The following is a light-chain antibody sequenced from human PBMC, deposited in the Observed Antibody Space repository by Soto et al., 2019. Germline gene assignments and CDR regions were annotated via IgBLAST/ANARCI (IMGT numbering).Light chain of an antibody. CDR3: QQYTTRPPIT. Sequence: TQARETQWLSAGETAALACRASQTVSSNYLAWCQQRPGQAPRLLIYGASTRATGIPVRFSGSASGTELTLTISGLQSADFRVYLCQQYTTRPPITFRQGTRLEIK. V-gene: IGKV3D-15*01. J-gene: IGKJ5*01. CDR1: QTVSSN. CDR2: GAS.